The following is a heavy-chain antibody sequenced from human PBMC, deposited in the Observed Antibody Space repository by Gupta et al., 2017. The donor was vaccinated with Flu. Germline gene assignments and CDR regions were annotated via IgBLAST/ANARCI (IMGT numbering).Heavy chain of an antibody. J-gene: IGHJ2*01. V-gene: IGHV4-39*01. CDR3: ARQPAWRGECAFDL. D-gene: IGHD3-10*01. CDR2: IKSNGHT. Sequence: IRQSPGKGLEWIGSIKSNGHTYYSPSLKSRSTLSVDTSTNHFSLKVNSVTTADTAVYFCARQPAWRGECAFDLWGRGTLVTVSS.